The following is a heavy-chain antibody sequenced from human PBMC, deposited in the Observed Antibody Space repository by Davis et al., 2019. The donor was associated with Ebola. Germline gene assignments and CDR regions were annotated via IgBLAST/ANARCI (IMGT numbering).Heavy chain of an antibody. V-gene: IGHV3-21*01. Sequence: GESLKISCAASGFTFSSYSMNWVRQAPGKGLEWVSSISSSSSYIYYADSVKGRFTISRDNAKNSLYLQMNSLRAEDTAVYYCARDRGCSPIPQQLACGGYGMDVWGKGTTVTVSS. CDR1: GFTFSSYS. D-gene: IGHD6-13*01. CDR3: ARDRGCSPIPQQLACGGYGMDV. J-gene: IGHJ6*04. CDR2: ISSSSSYI.